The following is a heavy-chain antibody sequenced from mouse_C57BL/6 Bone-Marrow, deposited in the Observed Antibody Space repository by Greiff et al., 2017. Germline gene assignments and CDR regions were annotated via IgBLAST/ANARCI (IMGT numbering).Heavy chain of an antibody. CDR3: ARGTTTVVADFDY. CDR2: IEPNSGGT. D-gene: IGHD1-1*01. V-gene: IGHV1-72*01. Sequence: QVQLQQPGAELVKPGASVKLSCKASGYTFTSYWMHWVKQRPGRGLEWIGRIEPNSGGTKYNEKFKSKATLTVDKPSSTAYMQLSSLTSEDSAVYYCARGTTTVVADFDYWGQGTTLTVSS. CDR1: GYTFTSYW. J-gene: IGHJ2*01.